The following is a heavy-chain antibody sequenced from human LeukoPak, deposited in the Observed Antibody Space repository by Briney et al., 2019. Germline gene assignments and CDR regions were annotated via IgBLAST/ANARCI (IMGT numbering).Heavy chain of an antibody. D-gene: IGHD2-2*01. CDR2: IIPILGIA. CDR3: ARDALIVVVPAASPWFDP. CDR1: GGTFSSYA. Sequence: SVKVSCKASGGTFSSYAISWVRQAPGQGLEWMGRIIPILGIANYAQKFQGRVTITADESTSTAYMELSSLRSEDTAVYYCARDALIVVVPAASPWFDPWGQGTLVTVSS. V-gene: IGHV1-69*04. J-gene: IGHJ5*02.